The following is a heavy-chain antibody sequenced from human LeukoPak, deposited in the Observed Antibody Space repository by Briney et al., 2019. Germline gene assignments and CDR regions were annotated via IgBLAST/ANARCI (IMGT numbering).Heavy chain of an antibody. J-gene: IGHJ3*02. CDR1: GFTFSSYA. CDR3: ARAGPVAHDAFDI. CDR2: IYSGGST. Sequence: GGSLRLSCAASGFTFSSYAMSWVRQAPGKGLEWVSVIYSGGSTYYADSVKGRFTISRDNSKNTLYLQMNSLRAEDTAVYYCARAGPVAHDAFDIWGQGTMVTVSS. V-gene: IGHV3-66*01. D-gene: IGHD5-12*01.